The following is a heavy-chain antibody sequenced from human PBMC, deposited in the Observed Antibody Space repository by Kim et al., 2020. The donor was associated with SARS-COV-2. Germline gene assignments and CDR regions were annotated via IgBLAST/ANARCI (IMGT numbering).Heavy chain of an antibody. CDR3: ANYHSSGPEYDAFDI. Sequence: GGSLRLSCAASGFTFSSYAMSWVRQAPGKGLEWVSAISGSGGSTYYADSVKGRFTISRDNSKNTLYLQMNSLRAEDTAVYYCANYHSSGPEYDAFDIWGQGTMVTVSS. V-gene: IGHV3-23*01. D-gene: IGHD3-22*01. CDR2: ISGSGGST. J-gene: IGHJ3*02. CDR1: GFTFSSYA.